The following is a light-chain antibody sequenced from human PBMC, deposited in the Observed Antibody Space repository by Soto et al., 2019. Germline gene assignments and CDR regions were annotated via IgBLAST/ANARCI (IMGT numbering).Light chain of an antibody. V-gene: IGLV1-47*02. CDR3: AAWDDSLSGGV. Sequence: QSVLTQPPSASGTPGQGVTISCSGSSSNIGSNYVYWYQQLPGTAPKLLIYSNNQRPSGVPDRFSGSKSGTSASLAISGLRSEDEADYYCAAWDDSLSGGVFGGGTKLTVL. J-gene: IGLJ2*01. CDR1: SSNIGSNY. CDR2: SNN.